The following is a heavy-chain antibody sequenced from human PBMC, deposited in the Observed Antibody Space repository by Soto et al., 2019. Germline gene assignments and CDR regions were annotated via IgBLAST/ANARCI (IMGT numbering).Heavy chain of an antibody. CDR3: AKGGYYSLFDI. J-gene: IGHJ3*02. CDR1: VFPVSSYA. CDR2: ISGSGGRT. D-gene: IGHD3-16*01. Sequence: GSLRLCCVASVFPVSSYAMSWVRQTPGKGLEWVSGISGSGGRTYYADSVKGRFTISRDNSNNTLSLQMHILRVEDTAVYFCAKGGYYSLFDIWGQGTMVTVSS. V-gene: IGHV3-23*01.